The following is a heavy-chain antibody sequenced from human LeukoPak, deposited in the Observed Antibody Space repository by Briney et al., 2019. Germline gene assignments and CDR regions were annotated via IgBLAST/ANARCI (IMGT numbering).Heavy chain of an antibody. D-gene: IGHD6-19*01. CDR2: ISSSSSYI. J-gene: IGHJ4*02. V-gene: IGHV3-21*01. CDR3: ARDKIAVAGLDY. Sequence: GGSLRLPCAASGFTFSSYSMNWVRQAPGKGLEWVSSISSSSSYIYYADSVKGRFTISRDNAKNSLYLQMNSLGAEDTAVYYCARDKIAVAGLDYWGQGTLVTVSS. CDR1: GFTFSSYS.